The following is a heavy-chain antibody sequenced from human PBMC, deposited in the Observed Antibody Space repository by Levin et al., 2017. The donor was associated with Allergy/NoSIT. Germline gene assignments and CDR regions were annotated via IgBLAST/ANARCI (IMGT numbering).Heavy chain of an antibody. V-gene: IGHV4-34*01. J-gene: IGHJ4*02. CDR1: GGSFSGYY. Sequence: PSETLSLTCAVYGGSFSGYYWSWIRQPPGKGLEWIGEINHSGSTNYNPSLKSRVTISVDTSKNQFSLKLSSVTAADTAVYYCARRAGTMIVVVPFDYWGQGTLVTVSS. D-gene: IGHD3-22*01. CDR3: ARRAGTMIVVVPFDY. CDR2: INHSGST.